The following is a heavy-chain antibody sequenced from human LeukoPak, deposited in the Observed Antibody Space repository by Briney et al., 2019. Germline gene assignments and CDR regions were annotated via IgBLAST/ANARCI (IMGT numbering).Heavy chain of an antibody. CDR2: IHYSGST. V-gene: IGHV4-39*07. J-gene: IGHJ4*02. CDR1: GGSITSDSYY. Sequence: SETLSLTCTVSGGSITSDSYYWDWIRQPPGKGLEWIGSIHYSGSTNYNPSLKSRVIISVDTSKNQFSLKLSSVTAADTAVYYCAGDLRLRYLDWLSLPRFDYWGQGTLVTVSS. CDR3: AGDLRLRYLDWLSLPRFDY. D-gene: IGHD3-9*01.